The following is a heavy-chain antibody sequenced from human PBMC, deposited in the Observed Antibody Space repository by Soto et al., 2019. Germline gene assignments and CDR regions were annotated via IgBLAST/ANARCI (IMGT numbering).Heavy chain of an antibody. CDR3: ARESGVIAARQGGSEDYYYYGMDV. J-gene: IGHJ6*02. CDR1: GGSISSYY. V-gene: IGHV4-4*07. CDR2: IYTSGST. Sequence: SETLSLTCTVSGGSISSYYWSWIRQPAGKGLEWIGRIYTSGSTNYNPSLKSRVTMSVDTSKNQFSLKLSSVTAADTAVYYCARESGVIAARQGGSEDYYYYGMDVWGQGTTVTVSS. D-gene: IGHD6-6*01.